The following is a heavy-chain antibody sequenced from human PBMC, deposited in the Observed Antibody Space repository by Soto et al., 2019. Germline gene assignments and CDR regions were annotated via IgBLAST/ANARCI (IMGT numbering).Heavy chain of an antibody. CDR3: AKGYSSGWYLDY. D-gene: IGHD6-19*01. Sequence: QVQLVESGGGVVQPGRSLRLSCAASGFTFSSYGMHWVRQAPGKGLEWVAVISYDGSNKYYADSVKGRFTISRDNSKNTLYLQINSLRAEDAAVYYCAKGYSSGWYLDYWGQGTLVTVSS. CDR2: ISYDGSNK. V-gene: IGHV3-30*18. J-gene: IGHJ4*02. CDR1: GFTFSSYG.